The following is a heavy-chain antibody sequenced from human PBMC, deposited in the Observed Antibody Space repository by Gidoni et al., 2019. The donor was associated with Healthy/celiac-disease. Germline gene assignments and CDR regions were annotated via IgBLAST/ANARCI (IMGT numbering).Heavy chain of an antibody. D-gene: IGHD6-13*01. Sequence: QITLKESGPTLVKPTQTLTLTCSFSGFSLTTAGVGVGWIRQPPGKALEWLAVIYWDDDKRYSPSLRSRLTITKDTSRNQVVLAMANMDPVDTATYYCAHNYYSSPSDSWGQGILVTVSS. CDR2: IYWDDDK. J-gene: IGHJ4*02. V-gene: IGHV2-5*02. CDR1: GFSLTTAGVG. CDR3: AHNYYSSPSDS.